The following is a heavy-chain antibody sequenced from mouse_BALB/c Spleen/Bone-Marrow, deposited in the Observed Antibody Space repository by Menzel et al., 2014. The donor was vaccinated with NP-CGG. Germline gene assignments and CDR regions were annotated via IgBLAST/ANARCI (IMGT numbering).Heavy chain of an antibody. J-gene: IGHJ4*01. V-gene: IGHV2-6-7*01. CDR2: IWGDGST. Sequence: VHLVESGPGLVAPSQSLSITCTVSGFSLXGYGVSWVRQPPGKGLEWLGMIWGDGSTDYNSALKSRLSISKDNSKSXVFLKMNSLQTDDTARYYCARDSFLITRALDYWGQGTSVTVSS. CDR1: GFSLXGYG. CDR3: ARDSFLITRALDY. D-gene: IGHD2-4*01.